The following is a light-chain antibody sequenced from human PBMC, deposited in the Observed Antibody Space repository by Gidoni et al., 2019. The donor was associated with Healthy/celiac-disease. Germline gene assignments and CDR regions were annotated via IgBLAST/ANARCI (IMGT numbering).Light chain of an antibody. CDR1: QSISSY. V-gene: IGKV1-39*01. J-gene: IGKJ1*01. CDR3: QQSYSTPPRT. Sequence: DIQMTQSPSSLSASVGDRVTITCRSSQSISSYLNWYQQKPGKDPKLLIYAASSLQSGVPARFSGSGYGTDFTLTISSMQPEDSATYYCQQSYSTPPRTFGQGTKVEIK. CDR2: AAS.